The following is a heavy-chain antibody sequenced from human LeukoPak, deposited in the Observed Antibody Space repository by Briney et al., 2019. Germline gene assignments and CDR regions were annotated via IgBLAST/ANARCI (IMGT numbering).Heavy chain of an antibody. Sequence: PGGSLRLSCATSGFTFSNYRMHWVRQGPGKGLDWITDISSSGSTTFYADSVKGRFSISRDNAKNTLYLQMNSLRAEDTAVYYCARGKDRFLEENHLDYWGQGTLVTVSS. D-gene: IGHD3-3*01. CDR1: GFTFSNYR. J-gene: IGHJ4*02. V-gene: IGHV3-48*04. CDR3: ARGKDRFLEENHLDY. CDR2: ISSSGSTT.